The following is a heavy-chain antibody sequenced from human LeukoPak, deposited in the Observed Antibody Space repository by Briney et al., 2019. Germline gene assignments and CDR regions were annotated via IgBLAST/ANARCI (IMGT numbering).Heavy chain of an antibody. CDR3: AKDRRITIFGVGSGYFDY. V-gene: IGHV3-23*01. CDR2: ISGGGDTT. D-gene: IGHD3-3*01. J-gene: IGHJ4*02. CDR1: GFTFSNYA. Sequence: GGSLRLSCAASGFTFSNYAMSWVRQAPGEGLEWVSAISGGGDTTYYADSVKGRFTISRDNSKNTLYLQMNSLRAEDTAVYYCAKDRRITIFGVGSGYFDYWGQGTLVTVSS.